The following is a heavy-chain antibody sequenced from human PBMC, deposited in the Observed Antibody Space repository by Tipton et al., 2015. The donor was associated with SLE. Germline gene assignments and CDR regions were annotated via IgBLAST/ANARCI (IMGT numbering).Heavy chain of an antibody. Sequence: QSGAEVRKPGASVKVSCKASGGTFSSYAISWVRQAPGQGLEWMGWISAYNGNTNYAQKIQGRVTMTTDTSTSTAYMELRSLRSDDTAVYYCARDRHYLFWSGQGDNWFDPWGQGTLVTVSS. J-gene: IGHJ5*02. D-gene: IGHD3-3*01. CDR1: GGTFSSYA. CDR3: ARDRHYLFWSGQGDNWFDP. V-gene: IGHV1-18*01. CDR2: ISAYNGNT.